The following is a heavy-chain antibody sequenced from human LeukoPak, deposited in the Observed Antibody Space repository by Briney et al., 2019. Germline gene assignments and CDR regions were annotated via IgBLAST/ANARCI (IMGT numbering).Heavy chain of an antibody. V-gene: IGHV4-59*08. CDR3: ARHRTQGSGYYP. CDR2: ISYSGTT. CDR1: GGSISSYY. J-gene: IGHJ4*02. Sequence: PSETLSLTCTVSGGSISSYYWSWIRQPPGKGLEWIGYISYSGTTNYNPSLKSRLTISVDTSKNQFPLKLSSVTAADTAMYYCARHRTQGSGYYPWGQGTLVTVSS. D-gene: IGHD3-22*01.